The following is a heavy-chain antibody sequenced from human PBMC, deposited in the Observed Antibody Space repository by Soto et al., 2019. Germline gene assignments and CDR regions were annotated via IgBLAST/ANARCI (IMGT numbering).Heavy chain of an antibody. CDR2: IYYRGST. CDR3: ARLTIRGSRRKLAWYYRMDL. CDR1: GGSISSSSYY. V-gene: IGHV4-39*01. Sequence: ETLSLTCTVSGGSISSSSYYWGWIRQPTGKGVEWIGSIYYRGSTYYNPSLKGRVTISVDTSKNQFSLKMSSVTSADTAVYYCARLTIRGSRRKLAWYYRMDLWGQGTPVTVSS. D-gene: IGHD6-13*01. J-gene: IGHJ6*02.